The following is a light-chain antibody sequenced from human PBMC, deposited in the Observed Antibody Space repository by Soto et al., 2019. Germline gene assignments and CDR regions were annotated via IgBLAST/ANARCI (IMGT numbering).Light chain of an antibody. V-gene: IGKV3-15*01. Sequence: EIVMTQSPATLSVSPGERATLSCRASQSVSSNLAWYQQKPGQAPRLLIYGASTRATGIPARFSGSGSGTEFTLTISSLQSEEFAVCYCQQYNNLSPWTFGQGTEVEIK. CDR3: QQYNNLSPWT. CDR2: GAS. J-gene: IGKJ1*01. CDR1: QSVSSN.